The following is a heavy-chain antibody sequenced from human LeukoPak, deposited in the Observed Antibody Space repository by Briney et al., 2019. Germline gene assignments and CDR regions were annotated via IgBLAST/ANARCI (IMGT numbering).Heavy chain of an antibody. CDR2: FDPEDGET. CDR3: AKGDGYNSRQGYGMDV. Sequence: ASVKVSCKVSGYTLTELSMHWVRQAPGKGLEWMGGFDPEDGETIYAQKFQGRVTMTEDTSTDTAYMELSSLRSEDTAVCYCAKGDGYNSRQGYGMDVWGQGTTVAVSS. J-gene: IGHJ6*02. D-gene: IGHD5-24*01. CDR1: GYTLTELS. V-gene: IGHV1-24*01.